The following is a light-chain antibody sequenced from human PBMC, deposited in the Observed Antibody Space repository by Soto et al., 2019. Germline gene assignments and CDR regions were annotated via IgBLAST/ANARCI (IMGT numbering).Light chain of an antibody. CDR1: SSDVGGYNF. CDR3: SSYSSGSTVV. J-gene: IGLJ1*01. V-gene: IGLV2-14*03. CDR2: EVS. Sequence: QSVLTQPASVFGSPGQSITFSCTGTSSDVGGYNFVSWYQQHPGKAPKLMIYEVSSRPSGVSNRFSGSKSGNTASLTISGLQPEDEADYYCSSYSSGSTVVFGTGTKLTVL.